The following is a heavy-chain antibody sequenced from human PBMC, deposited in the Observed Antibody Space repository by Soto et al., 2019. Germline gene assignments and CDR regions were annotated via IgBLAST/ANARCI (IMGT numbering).Heavy chain of an antibody. D-gene: IGHD3-9*01. J-gene: IGHJ6*02. Sequence: GGSLRLSCAASGFTFSSNGMHWFRQAPGKGLEWVAVISYDGSNKYYTASVKGRFTISRDNSKNTVYLQMNSLRVEDTAVYYCAKVDYDILTGHDQYRMAGSAQRTTVPVSS. CDR2: ISYDGSNK. CDR3: AKVDYDILTGHDQYRMAG. V-gene: IGHV3-30*18. CDR1: GFTFSSNG.